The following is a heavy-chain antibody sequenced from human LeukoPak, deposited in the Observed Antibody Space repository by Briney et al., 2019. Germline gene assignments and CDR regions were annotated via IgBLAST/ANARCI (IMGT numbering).Heavy chain of an antibody. V-gene: IGHV4-30-2*01. CDR3: ARDLIAVAGYFDY. D-gene: IGHD6-19*01. J-gene: IGHJ4*02. Sequence: SETLSLTCTVSGGSISSGGYYWSWIRQPPGKGLEWIGYIYHSGSTYYNPSLKSRVTISVDRSKNQFSLQLSSVTAADTAVYYCARDLIAVAGYFDYWGQGTLVTVSS. CDR2: IYHSGST. CDR1: GGSISSGGYY.